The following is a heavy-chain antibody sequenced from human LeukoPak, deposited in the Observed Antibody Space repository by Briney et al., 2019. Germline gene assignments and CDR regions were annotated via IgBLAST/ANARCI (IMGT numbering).Heavy chain of an antibody. V-gene: IGHV1-46*01. Sequence: GASVKVSCKASGYTFTSYYMHWVRQAPGQGLEWMGIINPSGGSTSYAQKFQGRVTMTRDTSKSTVYMELSSLRSEDTAVYYCARAPRDTMVRGVYYYYGMDVWGQGTTVTVSS. CDR3: ARAPRDTMVRGVYYYYGMDV. CDR2: INPSGGST. CDR1: GYTFTSYY. D-gene: IGHD3-10*01. J-gene: IGHJ6*02.